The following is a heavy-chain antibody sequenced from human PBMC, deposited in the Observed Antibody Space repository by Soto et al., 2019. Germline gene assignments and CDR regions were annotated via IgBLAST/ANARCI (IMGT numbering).Heavy chain of an antibody. J-gene: IGHJ4*02. CDR2: IWYDGSNK. D-gene: IGHD6-13*01. V-gene: IGHV3-33*01. Sequence: QVHLVESGGGVVQPGRSLRLSCAASGFTFSSYGMHWVRQAPGKGLEWVAVIWYDGSNKYYADSVKGRFTISRDNSKNTVDLQMNSLRAEATAVYYCARGVGTCVRRSGGCSNSWYTTRDYWRQGTLVTVSS. CDR3: ARGVGTCVRRSGGCSNSWYTTRDY. CDR1: GFTFSSYG.